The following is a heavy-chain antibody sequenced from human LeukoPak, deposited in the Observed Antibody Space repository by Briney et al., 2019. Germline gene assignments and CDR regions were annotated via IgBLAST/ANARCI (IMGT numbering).Heavy chain of an antibody. CDR3: ARDGGYSYGSLRWFDP. J-gene: IGHJ5*02. V-gene: IGHV3-21*01. D-gene: IGHD5-18*01. Sequence: PGESLRLSCATSGFTFSSSTFGSYTMNWVRQAPGKGLEWVSSISSTGTYIYYTDSVKGRFTISRDIANSLLYLQMNSLRADDTAVYYCARDGGYSYGSLRWFDPWGQGTLVTVSS. CDR1: GFTFSSSTFGSYT. CDR2: ISSTGTYI.